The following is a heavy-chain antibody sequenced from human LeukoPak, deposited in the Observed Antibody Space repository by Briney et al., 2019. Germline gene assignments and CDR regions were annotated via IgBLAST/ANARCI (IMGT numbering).Heavy chain of an antibody. D-gene: IGHD3-22*01. J-gene: IGHJ4*02. CDR3: AKDQARGHDSSGYYYQTYFDY. Sequence: GGSLRLSCAASGFTFSSYAMSWVRQAPGKGLEWVSGISSSGGSTYYADSVKGRFTISRDNSKNTLYLQMNSLRAEDTAVYYCAKDQARGHDSSGYYYQTYFDYWDQGTLVTVSS. CDR1: GFTFSSYA. V-gene: IGHV3-23*01. CDR2: ISSSGGST.